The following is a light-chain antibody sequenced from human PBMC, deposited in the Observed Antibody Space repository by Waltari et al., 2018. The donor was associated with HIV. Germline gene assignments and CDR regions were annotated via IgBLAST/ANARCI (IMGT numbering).Light chain of an antibody. Sequence: ELVLTQSPVTLSLSPGERADLSCRASQSVGYFLAWYQQKPGQAPRLLIYAVSKRAAGTPARFSGSGSKTNFTLTISALEPEDFVVYYCQQRINWPLTFGGGTRVEI. J-gene: IGKJ4*01. CDR2: AVS. CDR3: QQRINWPLT. V-gene: IGKV3-11*01. CDR1: QSVGYF.